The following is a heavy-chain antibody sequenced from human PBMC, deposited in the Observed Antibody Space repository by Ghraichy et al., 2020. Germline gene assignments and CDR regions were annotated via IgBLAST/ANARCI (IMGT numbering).Heavy chain of an antibody. CDR2: IVVGSGNT. CDR1: GFTFTSSA. D-gene: IGHD3/OR15-3a*01. J-gene: IGHJ3*02. V-gene: IGHV1-58*02. CDR3: AAYDFWSGLSNAFDI. Sequence: SVKVSCKASGFTFTSSAMQWVRQARGQRLEWIGWIVVGSGNTNYAQKFQERVTITRDMSTSTAYMELSSLRSEDTAVYYCAAYDFWSGLSNAFDIWGQGTMVTVSS.